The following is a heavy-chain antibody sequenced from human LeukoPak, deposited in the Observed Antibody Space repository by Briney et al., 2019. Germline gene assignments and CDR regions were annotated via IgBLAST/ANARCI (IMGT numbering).Heavy chain of an antibody. J-gene: IGHJ4*02. D-gene: IGHD2-8*01. CDR1: GGFFSGYY. CDR2: INHSGST. CDR3: AIVLMVYAKSGGFDY. V-gene: IGHV4-34*01. Sequence: SETLSLTCAVYGGFFSGYYWSWIRQPPGKGLEWIGEINHSGSTNYNPSLKSRVTISVDTSKNQFSLKLSSVTAADTAVYYCAIVLMVYAKSGGFDYWGQGTLVTVSS.